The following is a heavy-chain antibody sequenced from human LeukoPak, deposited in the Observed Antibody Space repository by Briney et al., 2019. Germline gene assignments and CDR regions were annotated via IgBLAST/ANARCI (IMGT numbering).Heavy chain of an antibody. Sequence: GGSLRLSCAASGFTVSSNYMSWVRQAPGKGLEWVSAISGSGGSTYYADSVKGRFTISRDNSKNTLYLQMNSLRAEDTAVYYCAHPTDYSSSWYGNWFDPWGQGTLVTVSS. CDR1: GFTVSSNY. J-gene: IGHJ5*02. CDR3: AHPTDYSSSWYGNWFDP. D-gene: IGHD6-13*01. V-gene: IGHV3-23*01. CDR2: ISGSGGST.